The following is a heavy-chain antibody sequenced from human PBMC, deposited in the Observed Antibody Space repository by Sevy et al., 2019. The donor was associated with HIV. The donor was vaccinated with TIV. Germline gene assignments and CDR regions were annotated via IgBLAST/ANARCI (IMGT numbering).Heavy chain of an antibody. V-gene: IGHV3-21*01. Sequence: GGSLRLSCAASGFTFSSYSMNWVRQAPGKGLEWVSSISTSSRYIYYADSVKGRFTISRDNAKNSLYLQMNSLRAEDTAVYYCARDEVGGSYWEFDYWGQGTLVTVSS. J-gene: IGHJ4*02. CDR3: ARDEVGGSYWEFDY. D-gene: IGHD1-26*01. CDR2: ISTSSRYI. CDR1: GFTFSSYS.